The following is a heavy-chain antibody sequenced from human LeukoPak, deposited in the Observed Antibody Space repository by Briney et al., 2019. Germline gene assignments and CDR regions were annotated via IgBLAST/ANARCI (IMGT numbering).Heavy chain of an antibody. Sequence: GGSLRLSCAASGFTFSSYGMHWVRQAPGKGLEWVAVISYDGSNKYYADSVKGRFTISTDNSKNTLYLQMNSLRAEDTAVYYCAKDAQLLWFGESNIDYWGQGTLVTVSS. J-gene: IGHJ4*02. CDR2: ISYDGSNK. CDR3: AKDAQLLWFGESNIDY. CDR1: GFTFSSYG. D-gene: IGHD3-10*01. V-gene: IGHV3-30*18.